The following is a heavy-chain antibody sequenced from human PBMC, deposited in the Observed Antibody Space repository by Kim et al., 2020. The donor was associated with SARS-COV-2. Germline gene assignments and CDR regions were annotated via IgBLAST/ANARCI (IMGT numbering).Heavy chain of an antibody. CDR3: ARDTISGYYYVGRRFDY. J-gene: IGHJ4*02. D-gene: IGHD3-22*01. Sequence: RKDRVSIAVDTSKNQFSLKLSSVTAADTAVYYCARDTISGYYYVGRRFDYWGQGTLVTVSS. V-gene: IGHV4-30-2*04.